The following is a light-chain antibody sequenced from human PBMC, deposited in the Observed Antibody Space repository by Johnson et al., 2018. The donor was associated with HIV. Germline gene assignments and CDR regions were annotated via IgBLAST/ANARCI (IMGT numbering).Light chain of an antibody. V-gene: IGLV1-51*01. CDR1: SSNIGNNY. J-gene: IGLJ1*01. Sequence: QSVLTQPPSVSAAPGQKVTISCSGSSSNIGNNYVSWYQQLPGTAPKLLIYDSYKRPSGIPDRFSGSKSGTSATLGITGLQTGDEAHYYCGTWDSSLSAYVFGTWTKVTVL. CDR3: GTWDSSLSAYV. CDR2: DSY.